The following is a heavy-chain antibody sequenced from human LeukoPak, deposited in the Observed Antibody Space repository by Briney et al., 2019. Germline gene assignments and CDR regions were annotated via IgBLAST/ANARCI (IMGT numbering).Heavy chain of an antibody. Sequence: SETLSLTCAVYGGSFNGYYWSWIRQPPGKGLEWIGEINHSGSTNYNPSLKSRVTISVDTSKNQFSLKLSSVTAADTAVYYCARGRGYYDSSGYYPYYYYYMDVWGKGTTVTVSS. V-gene: IGHV4-34*01. CDR3: ARGRGYYDSSGYYPYYYYYMDV. J-gene: IGHJ6*03. D-gene: IGHD3-22*01. CDR1: GGSFNGYY. CDR2: INHSGST.